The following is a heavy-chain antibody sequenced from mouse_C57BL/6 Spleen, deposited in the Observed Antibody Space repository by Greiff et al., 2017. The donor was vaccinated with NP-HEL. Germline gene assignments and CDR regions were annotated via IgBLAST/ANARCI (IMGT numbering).Heavy chain of an antibody. J-gene: IGHJ4*01. CDR3: ARTITTAYAMDY. V-gene: IGHV1-69*01. CDR1: GYTFTSYW. Sequence: VQLQQPGAELVMPGASVKLSCKASGYTFTSYWMHWVKQRPGQGLEWIGEIDPSDSYTNYNQQFKGKSTLTVDKSSSTAYMQLSSLTSEDSAVYYCARTITTAYAMDYWGQGTSVTVSS. D-gene: IGHD1-2*01. CDR2: IDPSDSYT.